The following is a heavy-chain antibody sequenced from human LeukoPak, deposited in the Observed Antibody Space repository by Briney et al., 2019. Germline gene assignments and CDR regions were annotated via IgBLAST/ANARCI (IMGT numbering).Heavy chain of an antibody. V-gene: IGHV3-23*01. J-gene: IGHJ4*02. D-gene: IGHD4-17*01. CDR2: ISGSGGST. Sequence: GGSLRLFCAASGFTFSSYAMSWVRQAPGKGLEWGSAISGSGGSTYYADSVKGRFTISRDNSKNTLYLQMNSLRAEDTAVYYCAKCPSRDYGDYFDYWGQGTLVTVSS. CDR1: GFTFSSYA. CDR3: AKCPSRDYGDYFDY.